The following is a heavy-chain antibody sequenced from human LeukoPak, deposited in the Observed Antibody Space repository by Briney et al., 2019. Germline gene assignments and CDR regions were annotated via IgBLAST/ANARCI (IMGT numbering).Heavy chain of an antibody. Sequence: GGSLRLSCAASGFTFSSYAMSWVRQAPGKGLEWVSAISGSGGSTYYADSVKGRFTISRDNSKNTLYLQMNSLRAEDTAVYYCVKGYCSSISCYGDYWGQGTLVTFSS. CDR2: ISGSGGST. CDR3: VKGYCSSISCYGDY. V-gene: IGHV3-23*01. J-gene: IGHJ4*02. D-gene: IGHD2-2*01. CDR1: GFTFSSYA.